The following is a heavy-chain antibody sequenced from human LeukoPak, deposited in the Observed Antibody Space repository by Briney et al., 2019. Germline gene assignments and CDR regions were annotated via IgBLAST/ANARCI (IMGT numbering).Heavy chain of an antibody. D-gene: IGHD2-2*02. CDR1: GGSISSGSYY. V-gene: IGHV4-61*02. Sequence: SETLSLTCTVSGGSISSGSYYWSWIRQPAGKGLEWIGRIYTSGSTNYNPSLKSRVTISVDTSKNQFSLKLSSVTAADTAVYYCARDRDIVVVPAAIPVGAFDIWGQGTMVTVSS. CDR3: ARDRDIVVVPAAIPVGAFDI. J-gene: IGHJ3*02. CDR2: IYTSGST.